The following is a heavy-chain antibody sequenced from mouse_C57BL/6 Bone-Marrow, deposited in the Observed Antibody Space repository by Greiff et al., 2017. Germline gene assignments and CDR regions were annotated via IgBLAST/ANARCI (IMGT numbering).Heavy chain of an antibody. V-gene: IGHV5-9-1*02. CDR3: TRGNGSPHYFDY. Sequence: EVQLVESGEGLVKPGGSLKLSCAASGFTFSSYAMSWVRQTPEKRLEWVAYISSGGDYIYYADTVKGRFTISRDNARNTLYLQMSSLKSEDTAMYYCTRGNGSPHYFDYWGQGTTLTVSS. D-gene: IGHD1-1*01. CDR2: ISSGGDYI. J-gene: IGHJ2*01. CDR1: GFTFSSYA.